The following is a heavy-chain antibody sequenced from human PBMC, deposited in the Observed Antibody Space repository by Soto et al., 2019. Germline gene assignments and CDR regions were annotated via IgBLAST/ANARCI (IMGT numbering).Heavy chain of an antibody. CDR1: GYTFIGYY. J-gene: IGHJ4*02. V-gene: IGHV1-2*02. Sequence: QEQLVQSGAEVKKPGASVKVSCKSSGYTFIGYYMHWARQAPGQGLEWMGWINPNSGGTNYAQKFQGRVTMTRDTSISTAYMELSRLRPDDTAVYYCARDYGGATLDYFDYWGQGTLVTVSS. CDR3: ARDYGGATLDYFDY. D-gene: IGHD1-26*01. CDR2: INPNSGGT.